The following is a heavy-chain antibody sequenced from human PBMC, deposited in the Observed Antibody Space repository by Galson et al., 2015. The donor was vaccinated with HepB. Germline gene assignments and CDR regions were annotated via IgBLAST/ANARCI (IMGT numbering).Heavy chain of an antibody. CDR1: GGTFSSYA. CDR3: ARDRSPIVGARNDAFDI. Sequence: SVKVSCKASGGTFSSYAISWVRQAPGQGLEWMGGIIPIFGTANYAQKFQGRVTITADESTSTAYMELSSLRSEDTAVYYCARDRSPIVGARNDAFDIWGQGTMVTVSS. V-gene: IGHV1-69*13. CDR2: IIPIFGTA. D-gene: IGHD1-26*01. J-gene: IGHJ3*02.